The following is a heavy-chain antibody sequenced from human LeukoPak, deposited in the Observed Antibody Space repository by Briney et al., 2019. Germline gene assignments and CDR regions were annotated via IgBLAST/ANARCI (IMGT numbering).Heavy chain of an antibody. CDR3: ARDRRNWNDNWFDP. V-gene: IGHV1-2*02. Sequence: GASVKVSCKASGYTFTGYYMHWVRQAPGQGLEGMGWINPNSGGTNYAQKFQGRVTMTRDTSISTAYMELSRLRSDDTAVYYCARDRRNWNDNWFDPWGQGTLVTVSS. D-gene: IGHD1-1*01. CDR2: INPNSGGT. CDR1: GYTFTGYY. J-gene: IGHJ5*02.